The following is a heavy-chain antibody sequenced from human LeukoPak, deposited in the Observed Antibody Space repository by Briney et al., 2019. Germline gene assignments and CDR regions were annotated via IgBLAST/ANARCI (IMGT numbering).Heavy chain of an antibody. CDR3: ARVSWGAAAGKTGWYYFDY. CDR1: GFTVSSNY. J-gene: IGHJ4*02. V-gene: IGHV3-53*01. CDR2: IYSGGTT. Sequence: PGGSLRLSCAASGFTVSSNYMSWVRQAPGKGLEWVSVIYSGGTTYYADSVKGRFTISRDNSKNTLYLQMNSLRVDDTAVYYCARVSWGAAAGKTGWYYFDYWGQGTLVTVSS. D-gene: IGHD6-13*01.